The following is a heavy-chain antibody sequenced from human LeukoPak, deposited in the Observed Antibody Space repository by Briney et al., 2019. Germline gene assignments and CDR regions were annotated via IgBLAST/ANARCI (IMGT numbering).Heavy chain of an antibody. Sequence: GGSLRLSCAASGFTFSSYSMNWVRQAPGKGLEWVSSISSSSSYIYYADSVKGRFTISRDNAKNSLYLQMNSLRAEDTAVYYCARDGYDSSGYFFSGPPGRTPPYGMDVWGQGTTVTVSS. J-gene: IGHJ6*02. V-gene: IGHV3-21*01. CDR2: ISSSSSYI. CDR1: GFTFSSYS. D-gene: IGHD3-22*01. CDR3: ARDGYDSSGYFFSGPPGRTPPYGMDV.